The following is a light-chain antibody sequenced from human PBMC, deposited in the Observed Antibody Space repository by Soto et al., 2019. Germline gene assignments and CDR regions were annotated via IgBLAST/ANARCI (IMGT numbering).Light chain of an antibody. CDR2: DVS. CDR3: SSYTTSSTLVL. CDR1: SSDVGGHPY. J-gene: IGLJ2*01. Sequence: QSALTQPASVSGSPGQSITISCIGTSSDVGGHPYVSWYQHHPGKAPKFIIYDVSRRPSGVSSRFSGSKSGNTASLTISGLQAEDEAVYYCSSYTTSSTLVLFGGGTKVTVL. V-gene: IGLV2-14*03.